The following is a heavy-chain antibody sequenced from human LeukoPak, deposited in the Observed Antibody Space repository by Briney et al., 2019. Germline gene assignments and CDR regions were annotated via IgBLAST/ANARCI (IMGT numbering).Heavy chain of an antibody. CDR3: AKGGSSWWGYTFDY. CDR1: GGSISSSSYY. V-gene: IGHV4-39*07. CDR2: IYYSGST. J-gene: IGHJ4*02. D-gene: IGHD6-13*01. Sequence: SETLSLTCTVSGGSISSSSYYWGWIRQPPGKGLEWIGSIYYSGSTYYNPSLKSRVTISVDTSKNQFSLKLSSVTAADTAVYYCAKGGSSWWGYTFDYWGQGTLVTVSS.